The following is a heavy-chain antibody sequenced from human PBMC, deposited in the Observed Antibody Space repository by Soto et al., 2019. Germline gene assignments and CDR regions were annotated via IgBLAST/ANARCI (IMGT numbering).Heavy chain of an antibody. CDR2: ISYDGSNK. Sequence: QVQLVESGGGVVQPGRSLRLSCAASGFTFSSYGMHWVRQAPGKGLEWVAVISYDGSNKYYADSVKGRFTISRDNSKNTLYLQMNSLRAEDTAVYYCAKAGCSSTSCQYYYYGMDVWGQGTTVTLSS. D-gene: IGHD2-2*01. CDR3: AKAGCSSTSCQYYYYGMDV. J-gene: IGHJ6*02. V-gene: IGHV3-30*18. CDR1: GFTFSSYG.